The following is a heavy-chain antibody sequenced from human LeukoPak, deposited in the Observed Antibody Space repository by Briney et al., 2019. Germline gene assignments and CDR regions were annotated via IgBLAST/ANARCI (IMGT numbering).Heavy chain of an antibody. CDR3: AKAFVGYCSGGSCYIMLDY. V-gene: IGHV3-23*01. CDR2: ISGSGGST. Sequence: GGSLRLSCAASGFTFSSYAMSWVRQAPGKGLEWDSAISGSGGSTYYADSVKGRFTISRDNSKNTLYLQMNSLRAEDTAVYYCAKAFVGYCSGGSCYIMLDYWGQGTLVTVSS. D-gene: IGHD2-15*01. CDR1: GFTFSSYA. J-gene: IGHJ4*02.